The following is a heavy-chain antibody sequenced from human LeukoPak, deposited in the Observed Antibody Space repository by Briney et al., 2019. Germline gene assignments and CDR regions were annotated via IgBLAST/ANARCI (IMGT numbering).Heavy chain of an antibody. V-gene: IGHV4-61*08. J-gene: IGHJ2*01. D-gene: IGHD5-12*01. Sequence: SETLSLTCTVSGGSISSGDYYWSWIRQPPGKGLEWIGYIYYSGSTNYNPSLKSRVTISVDTSKNQFSLKLSSVTAADTAVYYCARGVVATGHWYFDLWGRGTLVTVSS. CDR2: IYYSGST. CDR3: ARGVVATGHWYFDL. CDR1: GGSISSGDYY.